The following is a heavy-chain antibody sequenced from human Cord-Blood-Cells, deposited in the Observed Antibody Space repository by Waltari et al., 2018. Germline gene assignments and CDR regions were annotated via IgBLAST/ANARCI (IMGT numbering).Heavy chain of an antibody. Sequence: QVQLQESGPGLVKPSETLSLTCTVSGGYLSSYDWSWIRQPPGKGLEWIWYIYYSGSTNYNPSLKSRVTISVDTSKNQFSLKLSSVTAADTAVYYCARLGWNTYDSSGYYYFDYWGQGTLVTVSS. CDR3: ARLGWNTYDSSGYYYFDY. CDR1: GGYLSSYD. V-gene: IGHV4-59*08. J-gene: IGHJ4*02. CDR2: IYYSGST. D-gene: IGHD3-22*01.